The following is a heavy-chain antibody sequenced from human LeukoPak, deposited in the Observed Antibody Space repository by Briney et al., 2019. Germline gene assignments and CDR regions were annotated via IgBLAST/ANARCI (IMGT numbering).Heavy chain of an antibody. V-gene: IGHV3-23*01. CDR1: GFTFSSYA. CDR2: ISGSGGST. CDR3: AKDQALYSSSWYLEYFQH. Sequence: GGSLRLSCAASGFTFSSYAMSWVRQAPGKGLEWVSAISGSGGSTYYADSVKGRFTISRDNSKNTLYLQMNSLRAEDTAVYYCAKDQALYSSSWYLEYFQHWGQGTLVTVPS. J-gene: IGHJ1*01. D-gene: IGHD6-13*01.